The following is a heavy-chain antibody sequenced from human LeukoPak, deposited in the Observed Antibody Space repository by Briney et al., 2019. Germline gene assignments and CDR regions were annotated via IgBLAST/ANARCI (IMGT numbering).Heavy chain of an antibody. CDR2: MNTKSGTI. CDR3: ARGDTTLEY. D-gene: IGHD1-26*01. J-gene: IGHJ4*02. CDR1: GYTFSKFD. Sequence: ASVKVSCKASGYTFSKFDISWVRQAPGQGPEWMGWMNTKSGTIGYAQNFQDRITIAWNTSTTTAYMELSRLRSDDTAVYYCARGDTTLEYWGQGTLVTVSS. V-gene: IGHV1-8*03.